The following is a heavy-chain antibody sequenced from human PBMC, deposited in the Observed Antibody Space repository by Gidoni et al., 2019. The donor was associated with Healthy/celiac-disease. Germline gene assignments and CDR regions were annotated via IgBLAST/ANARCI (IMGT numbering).Heavy chain of an antibody. CDR3: ARGGRVSMVGMDV. J-gene: IGHJ6*02. CDR1: GYTFTGYY. Sequence: QVQLVQSGAEVKKPGASVKVSCKASGYTFTGYYMHWVRQAPGQGLEWMGIINPSGGSTSYAQKFQGRVTMTRDTATSTVDMELSSLRSEDTAVYYCARGGRVSMVGMDVWGQGTTVTVSS. CDR2: INPSGGST. V-gene: IGHV1-46*01. D-gene: IGHD2-15*01.